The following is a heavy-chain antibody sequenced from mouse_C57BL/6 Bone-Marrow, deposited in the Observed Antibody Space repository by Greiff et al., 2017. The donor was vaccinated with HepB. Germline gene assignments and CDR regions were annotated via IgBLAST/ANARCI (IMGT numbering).Heavy chain of an antibody. CDR3: ARRRYDYDGGMDY. J-gene: IGHJ4*01. V-gene: IGHV1-80*01. D-gene: IGHD2-4*01. Sequence: QVQLKQSGAELVKPGASVKISCKASGYAFSSYWMNWVKQRPGKGLEWIGQIYPGDGDTNYNGKFKGKATLTADKSSSTAYMQLSSLTSEDSAVYFCARRRYDYDGGMDYWGQGTSVTVSS. CDR2: IYPGDGDT. CDR1: GYAFSSYW.